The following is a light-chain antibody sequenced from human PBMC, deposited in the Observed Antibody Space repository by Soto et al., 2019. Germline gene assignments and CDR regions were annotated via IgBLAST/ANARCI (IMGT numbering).Light chain of an antibody. V-gene: IGLV2-14*01. J-gene: IGLJ3*02. CDR2: DVS. Sequence: QSALTQPASVSGSPGQSITISCTGTISDIGGYNFISWYQHHPGKAPKLVIYDVSNRPSGVSDRFSGSKSGNTASLTISGLQPEDEADYYCTSFTIVSTLVFGGGTQLTVL. CDR1: ISDIGGYNF. CDR3: TSFTIVSTLV.